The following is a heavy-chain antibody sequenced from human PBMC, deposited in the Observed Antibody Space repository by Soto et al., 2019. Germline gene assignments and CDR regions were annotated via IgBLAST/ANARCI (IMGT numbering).Heavy chain of an antibody. CDR1: GFTFSSYS. V-gene: IGHV3-21*01. J-gene: IGHJ6*03. D-gene: IGHD3-16*02. CDR3: ARESGGQQLYDYIWGSYLYYYYMDV. CDR2: ISSSSSYI. Sequence: PGGSLRLSCAASGFTFSSYSMNWVRQAPGKGLEWVSSISSSSSYIYYADSVKGRFTISRDNAKNSLYLQMNSLRAEDTAVYYCARESGGQQLYDYIWGSYLYYYYMDVWGKGTTVTVSS.